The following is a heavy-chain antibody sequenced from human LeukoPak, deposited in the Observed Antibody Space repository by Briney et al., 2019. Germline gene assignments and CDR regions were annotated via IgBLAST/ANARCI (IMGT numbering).Heavy chain of an antibody. Sequence: PSETLSLTCTVSGGSISSGSYYWSWIRQPAGKGLEWIGRIYTSGSTNYNPSLKSRVTISVDTSKNQFSLKLSSVTAADTAVYYCARAGLRGYSGYIDYWGQGTLVTVSS. V-gene: IGHV4-61*02. CDR3: ARAGLRGYSGYIDY. D-gene: IGHD5-12*01. J-gene: IGHJ4*02. CDR1: GGSISSGSYY. CDR2: IYTSGST.